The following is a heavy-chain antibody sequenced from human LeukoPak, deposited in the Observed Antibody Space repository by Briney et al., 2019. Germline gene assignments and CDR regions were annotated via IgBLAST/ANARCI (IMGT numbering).Heavy chain of an antibody. CDR3: ARVGSSWARDAFDI. J-gene: IGHJ3*02. CDR2: INHSGST. D-gene: IGHD6-13*01. CDR1: GGSFSGYY. Sequence: SETLSLTCAVYGGSFSGYYWSWIRQPPGKGLEWIGEINHSGSTNYNPSLKSRVTISVDTSKNQFSLKLSSVTAADTAVYYCARVGSSWARDAFDIWGQGTMVTVSS. V-gene: IGHV4-34*01.